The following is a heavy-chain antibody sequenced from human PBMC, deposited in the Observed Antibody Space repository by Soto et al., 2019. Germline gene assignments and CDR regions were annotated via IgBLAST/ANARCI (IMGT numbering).Heavy chain of an antibody. D-gene: IGHD2-21*02. CDR1: GYSFTSYW. J-gene: IGHJ4*02. CDR2: IYPGDSDT. V-gene: IGHV5-51*01. Sequence: PGESLTISCKGSGYSFTSYWIGWVRQMPGKGLEWMGIIYPGDSDTRYSPSFQGQVTISADKSFSTAYLQWSSLKASDTAMYYCASLPYCGGDCYGAYYWGQGTLVTVSS. CDR3: ASLPYCGGDCYGAYY.